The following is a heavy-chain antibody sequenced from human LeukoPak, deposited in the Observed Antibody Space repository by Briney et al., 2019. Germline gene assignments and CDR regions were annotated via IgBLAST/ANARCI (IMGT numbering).Heavy chain of an antibody. CDR1: GGTFSSYA. Sequence: ASVKVSCKASGGTFSSYAISWVRQAPGQGLEWMGGIIPIFGTANYAQKFQGRVTITADESTSTAYMELSSLRSDDTAVYYCARSFWDYVWGSYRYEAFDIWGQGTMVTVSS. D-gene: IGHD3-16*02. CDR2: IIPIFGTA. V-gene: IGHV1-69*13. CDR3: ARSFWDYVWGSYRYEAFDI. J-gene: IGHJ3*02.